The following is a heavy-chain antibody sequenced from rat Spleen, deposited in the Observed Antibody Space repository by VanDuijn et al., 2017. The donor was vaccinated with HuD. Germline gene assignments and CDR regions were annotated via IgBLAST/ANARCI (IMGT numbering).Heavy chain of an antibody. CDR3: ARNRGADY. V-gene: IGHV1-57*01. Sequence: QVQLQQSGAELAKPGSSVKISCKASGYTFTSYDISWIKQTTGQGLEYIGYINTGTGYTYYGEKFKGKATLTVDKSSSTAFMQLSSLTPEDTAVYYCARNRGADYWGQGVMVTVSS. J-gene: IGHJ2*01. CDR2: INTGTGYT. D-gene: IGHD4-3*01. CDR1: GYTFTSYD.